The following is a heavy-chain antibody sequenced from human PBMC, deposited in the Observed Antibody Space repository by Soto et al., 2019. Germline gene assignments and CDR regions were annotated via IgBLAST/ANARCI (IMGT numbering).Heavy chain of an antibody. CDR1: GFTFSSYG. CDR2: ISYDGSNK. Sequence: GGSLRLSCAASGFTFSSYGMHWVRQAPGKGLEWVAVISYDGSNKYYADSVKGRFTISRDNSKNTLYLQMNSLRAEDTAVYYCAKDRGGSYYYYYYYGMDVWGQGPTVTVSS. V-gene: IGHV3-30*18. J-gene: IGHJ6*02. D-gene: IGHD1-26*01. CDR3: AKDRGGSYYYYYYYGMDV.